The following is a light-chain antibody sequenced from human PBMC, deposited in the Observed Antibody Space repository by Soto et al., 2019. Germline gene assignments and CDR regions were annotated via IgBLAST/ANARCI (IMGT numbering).Light chain of an antibody. Sequence: DIQMTQSPSSLSASVGDRVTITCRASQTISSYLNWYQQKPGKAPKFLIYAASSLQSGVPSRFSGSGSGTEFTLTISSLQPDDFATYYCQQYNSFWTFGQGTKVDIK. V-gene: IGKV1-39*01. CDR3: QQYNSFWT. CDR1: QTISSY. J-gene: IGKJ1*01. CDR2: AAS.